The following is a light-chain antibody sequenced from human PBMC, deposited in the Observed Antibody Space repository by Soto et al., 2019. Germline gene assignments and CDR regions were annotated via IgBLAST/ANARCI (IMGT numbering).Light chain of an antibody. CDR3: SSYGGSSNLI. CDR1: SSDVGGYNY. Sequence: QSALTQPPSASGSPGQSVTISCTGTSSDVGGYNYVSWYQQHPGKAPKLMVYEVSKRPSGVPDRFSGSKSGNTASLTVSGLQDEDEADYYCSSYGGSSNLIFGGGTKLTVL. V-gene: IGLV2-8*01. J-gene: IGLJ2*01. CDR2: EVS.